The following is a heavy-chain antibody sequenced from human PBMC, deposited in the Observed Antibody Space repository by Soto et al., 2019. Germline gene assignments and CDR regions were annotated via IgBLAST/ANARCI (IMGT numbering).Heavy chain of an antibody. Sequence: QLQLQESGSGLVKPSQTLSLTCSVSGASITSGSYSWSWVRQAPGKGLEWIGNIHVSGYTSFNPSLKGRVSMSVATSKNQFSLNLMSVTAADTAVYYCARGGALRPNGHVPLDPWGRGSLVTVSS. J-gene: IGHJ5*02. CDR1: GASITSGSYS. CDR3: ARGGALRPNGHVPLDP. CDR2: IHVSGYT. V-gene: IGHV4-30-2*01. D-gene: IGHD2-8*01.